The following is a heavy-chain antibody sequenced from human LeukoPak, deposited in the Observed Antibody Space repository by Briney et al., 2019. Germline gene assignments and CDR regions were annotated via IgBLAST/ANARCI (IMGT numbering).Heavy chain of an antibody. Sequence: PGGSLRLSCAASGFTFSSYAMHWVRQAPGKGLGWVAVISYDGSNKYYADSVKGRFTISRDNSKNTLYLQMNSLRAEDTAVYYCARGYYDFWNYFDYWGQGTLVTVSS. V-gene: IGHV3-30-3*01. D-gene: IGHD3-3*01. CDR3: ARGYYDFWNYFDY. CDR1: GFTFSSYA. CDR2: ISYDGSNK. J-gene: IGHJ4*02.